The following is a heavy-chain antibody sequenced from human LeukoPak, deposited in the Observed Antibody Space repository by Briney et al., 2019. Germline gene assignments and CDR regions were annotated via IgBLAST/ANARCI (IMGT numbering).Heavy chain of an antibody. Sequence: GASVKVSCKASGYTFTSYGISWVRQAPGQGLEWMGWISAYNGNTNYAQKLQGRVTMTTDTSTSTAYMELRSLRSDDTAVYYCARVGEHYYYDSSGYYLDYWGQGTLVTVSS. J-gene: IGHJ4*02. CDR1: GYTFTSYG. CDR3: ARVGEHYYYDSSGYYLDY. V-gene: IGHV1-18*01. D-gene: IGHD3-22*01. CDR2: ISAYNGNT.